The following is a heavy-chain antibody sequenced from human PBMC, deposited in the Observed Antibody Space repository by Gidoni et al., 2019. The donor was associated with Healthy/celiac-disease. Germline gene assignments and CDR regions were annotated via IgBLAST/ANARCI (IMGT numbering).Heavy chain of an antibody. Sequence: QVQLQESGPGLVKPSETLSLTCTVSGGSISSYYWSWIRQPPGKGLEWIGYIYYSGSTNYNPPPKSRVTRSVDTSKNQFSLKLSSVTAADTAVYYCAREGSSSWGYYFDYWGQGTLVTVSS. CDR3: AREGSSSWGYYFDY. J-gene: IGHJ4*02. V-gene: IGHV4-59*01. CDR1: GGSISSYY. D-gene: IGHD6-13*01. CDR2: IYYSGST.